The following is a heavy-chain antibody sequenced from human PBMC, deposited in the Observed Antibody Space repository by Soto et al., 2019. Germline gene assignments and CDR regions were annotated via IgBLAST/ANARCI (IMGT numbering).Heavy chain of an antibody. CDR2: ISSSSSYI. Sequence: EVQLVESGGGLVKPGGSLRLSCAASGFTFSSYSMNWVRQAPGKGLEWVSSISSSSSYIYYADSVKGRFTISRHNAKNSLYLQMNSLRAEDTAVYYCARDQLSLAYCGGDCYWWFDPWGQGTLVTVSS. J-gene: IGHJ5*02. V-gene: IGHV3-21*01. D-gene: IGHD2-21*02. CDR1: GFTFSSYS. CDR3: ARDQLSLAYCGGDCYWWFDP.